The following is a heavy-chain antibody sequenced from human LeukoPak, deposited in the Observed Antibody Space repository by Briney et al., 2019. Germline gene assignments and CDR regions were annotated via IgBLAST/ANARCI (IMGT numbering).Heavy chain of an antibody. CDR3: VKRGYYDFWSGKGPDAFDI. Sequence: GGSLRLSCSASGFTFSSYAMHWVRQAPGKGLEYVSAISNNGGSTYYADSVKGRFTISRDNSKNTLYLQMSSLRAEDTAVYYCVKRGYYDFWSGKGPDAFDIWGQGTMVTVSS. V-gene: IGHV3-64D*06. D-gene: IGHD3-3*01. CDR2: ISNNGGST. J-gene: IGHJ3*02. CDR1: GFTFSSYA.